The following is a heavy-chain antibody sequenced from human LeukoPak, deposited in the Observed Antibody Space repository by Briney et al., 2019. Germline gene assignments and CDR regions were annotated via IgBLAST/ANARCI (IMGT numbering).Heavy chain of an antibody. CDR2: IYSGGST. Sequence: GSLILSCAASGFTVSSNYMSWVRQAPGKGLEWVSVIYSGGSTYYADSVKGRFTISRDNSKNTLYLQMNSLRAEDTAVYYCARGGVFRWFDPWGQGTLVTVSS. D-gene: IGHD2-8*01. CDR3: ARGGVFRWFDP. CDR1: GFTVSSNY. V-gene: IGHV3-53*01. J-gene: IGHJ5*02.